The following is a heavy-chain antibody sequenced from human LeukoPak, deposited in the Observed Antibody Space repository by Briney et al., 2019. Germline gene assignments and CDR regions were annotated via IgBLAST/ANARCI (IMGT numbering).Heavy chain of an antibody. V-gene: IGHV4-59*08. CDR1: GGSISSYY. D-gene: IGHD7-27*01. J-gene: IGHJ3*02. CDR3: ARQAFNWGYAFDI. Sequence: SETLSLTCTVSGGSISSYYWSWIRQPPGKGLEWIGYIYYSGSTNYNPSLKSRVTISVDTSKNQFSLKLSSVTAADTAVYYCARQAFNWGYAFDIWGQGTMVTVSS. CDR2: IYYSGST.